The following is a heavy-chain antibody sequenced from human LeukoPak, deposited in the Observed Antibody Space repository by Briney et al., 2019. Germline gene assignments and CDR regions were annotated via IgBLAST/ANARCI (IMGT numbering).Heavy chain of an antibody. D-gene: IGHD3-9*01. J-gene: IGHJ6*03. CDR1: GYTFTGYY. CDR2: ITPNSGGT. V-gene: IGHV1-2*02. CDR3: ARVDTYYYYYYMDV. Sequence: ASVKVSCKASGYTFTGYYIDWVRQAPGQGLEWMGWITPNSGGTNYAQKFEGRVTMTRDTSISTAYMELGRLRSDDTAVYYCARVDTYYYYYYMDVWGKGTTVTVSS.